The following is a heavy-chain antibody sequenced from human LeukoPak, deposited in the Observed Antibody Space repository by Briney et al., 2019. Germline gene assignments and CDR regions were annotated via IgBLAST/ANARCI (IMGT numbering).Heavy chain of an antibody. V-gene: IGHV5-51*01. D-gene: IGHD2-21*02. CDR3: AIPPGYCGNDCSFDH. Sequence: GEPLQISCEGSGSRFSNYWIGWVRQMPGKGLEWMGIIYTGDYETGYSPSFQGLVTISVDKSISTAYLQWSSLKASDTAMYYCAIPPGYCGNDCSFDHWGQGTLVTVSS. J-gene: IGHJ4*02. CDR1: GSRFSNYW. CDR2: IYTGDYET.